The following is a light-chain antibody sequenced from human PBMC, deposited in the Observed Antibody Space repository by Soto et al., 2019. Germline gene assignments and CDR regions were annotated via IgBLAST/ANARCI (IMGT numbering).Light chain of an antibody. CDR3: FSYAGNSLNYV. Sequence: QSALTQPASVSGSPGQSITISCTGPSSDVVSYNLVSWYQQHPGKAPKLMIYEASKRPSGISNRFSGSKSGNAASLTISGLQAEDEADYYCFSYAGNSLNYVFGTGTKV. CDR1: SSDVVSYNL. V-gene: IGLV2-23*01. CDR2: EAS. J-gene: IGLJ1*01.